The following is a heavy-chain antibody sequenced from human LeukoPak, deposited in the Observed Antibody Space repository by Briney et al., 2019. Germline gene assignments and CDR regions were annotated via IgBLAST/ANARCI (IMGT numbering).Heavy chain of an antibody. CDR3: ARDLTYFDSSGPGY. D-gene: IGHD3-22*01. CDR1: GGSISSYY. Sequence: PSETLSLTCTVSGGSISSYYRRWIRQPAGKGLEWIGRIYISGITNYNPSLKSRVSMSVDTSKNQFSLKLSSVSAADAAVYYCARDLTYFDSSGPGYWGQGTLVSVSS. J-gene: IGHJ4*02. V-gene: IGHV4-4*07. CDR2: IYISGIT.